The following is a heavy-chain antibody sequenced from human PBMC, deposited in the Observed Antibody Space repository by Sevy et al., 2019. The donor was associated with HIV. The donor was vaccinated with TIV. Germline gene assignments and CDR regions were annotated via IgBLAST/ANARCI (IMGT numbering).Heavy chain of an antibody. CDR3: ARGGREYYDFWSGYYSNWFDP. J-gene: IGHJ5*02. CDR2: IWYDGSNK. V-gene: IGHV3-33*01. D-gene: IGHD3-3*01. Sequence: GGSLRLSCAASGFTFSSYGMHWVRQAPGKGLEWVAVIWYDGSNKYYADSVKGRFTISRDNSKNTLYLQMNSLRAEDTAGYYCARGGREYYDFWSGYYSNWFDPWGQGTLVTVSS. CDR1: GFTFSSYG.